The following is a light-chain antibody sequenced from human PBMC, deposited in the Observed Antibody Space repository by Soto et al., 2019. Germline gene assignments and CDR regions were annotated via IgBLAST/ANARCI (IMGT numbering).Light chain of an antibody. CDR1: SSDVGGYNY. V-gene: IGLV2-14*01. J-gene: IGLJ1*01. CDR3: SSYTTGTTPYV. CDR2: DVS. Sequence: QSALTQPASVSGSPGQSITISCTGTSSDVGGYNYVSWYQQHPGKAPKFMIYDVSNRPSGVSNRFSGSKSGNTPSLTISGLEAEDEADYYCSSYTTGTTPYVFGSGTKVTV.